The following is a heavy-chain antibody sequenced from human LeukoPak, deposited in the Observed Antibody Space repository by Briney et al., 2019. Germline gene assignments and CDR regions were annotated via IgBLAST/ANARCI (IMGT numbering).Heavy chain of an antibody. J-gene: IGHJ5*02. CDR3: ARHKYSSGWLRYNWFDP. D-gene: IGHD6-19*01. Sequence: PSDTLSLTCAVSGYSISSSNWWGWIRQPPGKGLEWIGYIYYSGSIYYNPSLKSRVTMSVDTSKNQFSLQLSSVTAADTAVYYCARHKYSSGWLRYNWFDPWGQGTLVTVSS. V-gene: IGHV4-28*05. CDR2: IYYSGSI. CDR1: GYSISSSNW.